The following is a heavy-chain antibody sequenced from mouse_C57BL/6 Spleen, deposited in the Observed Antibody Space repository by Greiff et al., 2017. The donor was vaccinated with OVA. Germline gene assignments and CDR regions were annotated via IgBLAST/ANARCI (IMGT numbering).Heavy chain of an antibody. J-gene: IGHJ2*01. CDR2: IYPRSGNT. CDR1: GYTFTSYG. CDR3: ARLTGTYYFDY. V-gene: IGHV1-81*01. Sequence: VQLKESGAELARPGASVKLSCKASGYTFTSYGISWVKQRTGQGLEWIGEIYPRSGNTYYNEKFKGKATLTADKSSSTAYMELRSLTSEDSAVYFCARLTGTYYFDYWGQGTTLTVSS. D-gene: IGHD4-1*01.